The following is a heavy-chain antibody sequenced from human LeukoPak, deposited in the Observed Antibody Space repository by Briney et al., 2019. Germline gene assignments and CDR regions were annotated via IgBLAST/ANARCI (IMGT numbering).Heavy chain of an antibody. V-gene: IGHV1-18*01. D-gene: IGHD3-10*01. CDR1: GYSFSSYG. CDR2: ISAYNGNT. Sequence: GASVKVSCKASGYSFSSYGISWVRQAPGQGLEWMGWISAYNGNTNYAQKFQGRATMTTDTSTSTAYMELRSLRSDDTAVYYCARDPSDYYGSGSFDYWGQGTLVTASS. J-gene: IGHJ4*02. CDR3: ARDPSDYYGSGSFDY.